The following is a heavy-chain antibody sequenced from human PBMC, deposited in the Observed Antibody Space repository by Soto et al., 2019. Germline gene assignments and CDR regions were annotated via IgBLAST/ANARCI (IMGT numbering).Heavy chain of an antibody. J-gene: IGHJ4*02. V-gene: IGHV3-48*03. D-gene: IGHD6-19*01. CDR3: ARDKASNSSGWY. Sequence: GGSLRLSCAASGFTFSSYEMNWVRQAPGKGLEWASYISSSGSTIYYADSVKGRFTISRDNAKNSLYLQMNSLRAEDTAVYYCARDKASNSSGWYWGQGTLVTVSS. CDR2: ISSSGSTI. CDR1: GFTFSSYE.